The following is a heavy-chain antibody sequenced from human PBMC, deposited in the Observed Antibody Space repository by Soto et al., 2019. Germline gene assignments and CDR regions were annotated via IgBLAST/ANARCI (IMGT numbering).Heavy chain of an antibody. Sequence: EVQLVESGGGLVQPGGSLRLSCAASGFTFSSYSMNWVRQAPGKGLEWVSYISSSSRTIYYADSVKGRFTISRDNAKNSLYLQRNSLRDEDTAVYYWAREGGNLNWFDPWGQGTLVTVSS. J-gene: IGHJ5*02. CDR2: ISSSSRTI. CDR1: GFTFSSYS. D-gene: IGHD1-26*01. V-gene: IGHV3-48*02. CDR3: AREGGNLNWFDP.